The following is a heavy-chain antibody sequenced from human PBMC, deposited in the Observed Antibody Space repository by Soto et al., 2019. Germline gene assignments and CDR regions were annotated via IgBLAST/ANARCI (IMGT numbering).Heavy chain of an antibody. J-gene: IGHJ4*02. V-gene: IGHV1-69*02. D-gene: IGHD6-19*01. CDR1: ADTFISYS. CDR3: ATYSSGPRFGVDY. CDR2: IIPILGIA. Sequence: LVQVSCKASADTFISYSISRLLQAPGQTLEWMGRIIPILGIANYAQKFQGRDTITADKSTSTAYMELGSLRSYYLAVYYCATYSSGPRFGVDYWGQGTLVTVSS.